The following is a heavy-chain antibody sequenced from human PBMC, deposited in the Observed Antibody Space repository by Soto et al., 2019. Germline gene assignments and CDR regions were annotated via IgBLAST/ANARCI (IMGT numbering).Heavy chain of an antibody. CDR3: AKEGVRGGSGHFAFDI. Sequence: EVQLLESGGGLVQPGGSLRLSCAASGFTFSTYAMAWVRQAPGKGLEWVSSISGSGGSTYYADSVKGRFTISRDTSKNTLDVQMNSLRDEDTALYYCAKEGVRGGSGHFAFDIWGQGTMVTVSS. V-gene: IGHV3-23*01. J-gene: IGHJ3*02. CDR2: ISGSGGST. D-gene: IGHD1-26*01. CDR1: GFTFSTYA.